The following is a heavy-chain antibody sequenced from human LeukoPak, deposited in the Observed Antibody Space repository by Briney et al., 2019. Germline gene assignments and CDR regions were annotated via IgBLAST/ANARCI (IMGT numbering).Heavy chain of an antibody. Sequence: RASVKVSSKASGYTFSTYEITWVRQAPGQGLEWMGWISTHNGNRVYAQKFQGRVILTTDTSTSTAYMELRSLIPDDTAVYYCAKVVGASPGNAFDIWGQGTMVTVSS. CDR3: AKVVGASPGNAFDI. CDR1: GYTFSTYE. J-gene: IGHJ3*02. CDR2: ISTHNGNR. V-gene: IGHV1-18*01. D-gene: IGHD1-26*01.